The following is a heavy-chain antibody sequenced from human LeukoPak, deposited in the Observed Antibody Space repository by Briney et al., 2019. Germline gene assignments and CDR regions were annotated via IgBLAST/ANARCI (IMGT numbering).Heavy chain of an antibody. J-gene: IGHJ4*02. CDR2: IYHSGST. CDR3: ESGGSGRPTN. CDR1: GGSISSSNW. V-gene: IGHV4-4*02. Sequence: PSETLSLTCAVSGGSISSSNWWSWVRQPPGKGLEWIGEIYHSGSTNYNPSLKSRVTISVDKSKNQFSLKLSSVTAADTAVYYFESGGSGRPTNWGQGKRVNVYS. D-gene: IGHD3-10*01.